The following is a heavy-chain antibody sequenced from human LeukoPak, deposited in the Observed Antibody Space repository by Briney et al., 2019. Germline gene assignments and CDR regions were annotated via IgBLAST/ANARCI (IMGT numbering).Heavy chain of an antibody. Sequence: PGGSLRLSCAASGFTFSSYWMSWVRQVPGKGPEWVANIKPDGSERYYVDSVKGRFIVFRDNAKKSLFLQMNSLRAEDTAMYYCAEGSNYGDSSFWGQGTLVTVSS. V-gene: IGHV3-7*01. CDR2: IKPDGSER. J-gene: IGHJ4*02. D-gene: IGHD4-17*01. CDR1: GFTFSSYW. CDR3: AEGSNYGDSSF.